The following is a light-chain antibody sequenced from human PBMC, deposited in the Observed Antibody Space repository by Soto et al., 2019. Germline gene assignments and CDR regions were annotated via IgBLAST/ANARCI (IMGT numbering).Light chain of an antibody. CDR1: QSVGSR. J-gene: IGKJ2*01. CDR2: GAS. Sequence: EIVMTQSPATLSVSPGERVTLSCRASQSVGSRVAWYQQKTGQAPRLLIYGASTRATGIPARFSGSGSGTEFTLTISSLQSEDFAVYFCQQYNNWPPSTLGQGTMLEIE. CDR3: QQYNNWPPST. V-gene: IGKV3-15*01.